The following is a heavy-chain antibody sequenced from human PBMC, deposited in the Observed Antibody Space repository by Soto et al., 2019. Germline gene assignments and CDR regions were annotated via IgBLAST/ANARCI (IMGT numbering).Heavy chain of an antibody. D-gene: IGHD2-15*01. V-gene: IGHV1-18*01. CDR1: GYTNTSDV. Sequence: ASVKVSWKGSGYTNTSDVISWVRQAPGQGLEWMGWVSAYNGNTNYAQHLQARVTMTTDTSTSTAYLELRSLTSDDTAVYYCAKLVWQLLREYSYYYMDVWGEGTTVTGSS. J-gene: IGHJ6*03. CDR2: VSAYNGNT. CDR3: AKLVWQLLREYSYYYMDV.